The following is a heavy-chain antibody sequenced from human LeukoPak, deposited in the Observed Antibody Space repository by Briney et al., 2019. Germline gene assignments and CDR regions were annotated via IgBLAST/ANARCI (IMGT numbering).Heavy chain of an antibody. V-gene: IGHV3-23*01. Sequence: GGSLRLSCPASGFPFSNHAMHWARQAPGKGQESISAIRARGGGAFYADPVTGRFTISRDNSKNTLYLQVNSLRADDTAVYYCSKQETTGIWYFALWGRGSLVTVSS. CDR2: IRARGGGA. CDR1: GFPFSNHA. J-gene: IGHJ2*01. D-gene: IGHD3-10*01. CDR3: SKQETTGIWYFAL.